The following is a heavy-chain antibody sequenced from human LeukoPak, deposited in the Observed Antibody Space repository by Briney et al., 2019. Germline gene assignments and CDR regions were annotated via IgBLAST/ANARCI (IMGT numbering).Heavy chain of an antibody. J-gene: IGHJ3*02. D-gene: IGHD3-10*01. Sequence: GESLKISCKGPGYSFHSQWIGWVRQMPGKGPEWIGIIFPGDNYPGRSNTEYRPSFRGQVSISADRSTNTAYLQWASLKASDTAIYYCARHMVRGDPLGFDIWGQGTLVTVSS. V-gene: IGHV5-51*01. CDR3: ARHMVRGDPLGFDI. CDR1: GYSFHSQW. CDR2: IFPGDNYPGRSNT.